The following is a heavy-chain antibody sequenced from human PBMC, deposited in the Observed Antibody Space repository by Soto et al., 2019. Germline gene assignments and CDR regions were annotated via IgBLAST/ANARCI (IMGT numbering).Heavy chain of an antibody. CDR3: ARGRTVSSIGPLLV. V-gene: IGHV1-18*01. CDR1: GYNFFDYG. CDR2: VSPKSGNT. J-gene: IGHJ1*01. D-gene: IGHD1-1*01. Sequence: QIQLVQSGAEVKKPGASVKVSCKASGYNFFDYGVSWVRLAPGQGLEWMGWVSPKSGNTDYARKVQGRVTMTTDISTSTAYMELRCLISDDTGVYYCARGRTVSSIGPLLVWGQGTLVSVSS.